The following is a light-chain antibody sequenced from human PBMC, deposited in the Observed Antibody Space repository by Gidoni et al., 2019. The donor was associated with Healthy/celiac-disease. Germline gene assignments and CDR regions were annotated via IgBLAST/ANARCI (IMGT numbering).Light chain of an antibody. V-gene: IGKV1-12*01. J-gene: IGKJ4*01. CDR1: QGISSW. CDR3: QQANSFPLT. Sequence: DIQMTQSPSSVSASVGDRVTINCRASQGISSWLAWYQQKPGKAPKLLIYAASSWQSGVPSMFSGSRSGTAFTLTIISLQLEDFATYFCQQANSFPLTFXGXTKVXIK. CDR2: AAS.